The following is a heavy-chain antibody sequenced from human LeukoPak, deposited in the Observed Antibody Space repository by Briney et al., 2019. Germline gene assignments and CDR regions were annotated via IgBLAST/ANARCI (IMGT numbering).Heavy chain of an antibody. CDR3: ARAGDFWSGYYVDY. CDR1: GGSISSGSYY. V-gene: IGHV4-61*02. D-gene: IGHD3-3*01. CDR2: IYTSGST. J-gene: IGHJ4*02. Sequence: PSQTLSLTCTVSGGSISSGSYYWSWIRQPAGKGLKWIGRIYTSGSTNYNPSLKSRVTISVDTSKNQFSLKLSSVTAADTAVYYCARAGDFWSGYYVDYWGQGTLVTVSS.